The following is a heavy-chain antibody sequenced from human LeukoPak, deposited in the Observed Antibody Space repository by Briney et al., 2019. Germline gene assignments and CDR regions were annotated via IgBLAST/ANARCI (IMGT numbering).Heavy chain of an antibody. CDR2: IWYDGSNK. CDR1: GFTFSSYG. Sequence: GGSLRLSCAASGFTFSSYGMHWVRQAPGKGLEWVAVIWYDGSNKYYADSVKGRFTISRDNSKNTLYLQMNSLRAEDTAVYYCVGPPYYYDSSGYHDFDYWGQGTLVTVSS. J-gene: IGHJ4*02. CDR3: VGPPYYYDSSGYHDFDY. D-gene: IGHD3-22*01. V-gene: IGHV3-33*01.